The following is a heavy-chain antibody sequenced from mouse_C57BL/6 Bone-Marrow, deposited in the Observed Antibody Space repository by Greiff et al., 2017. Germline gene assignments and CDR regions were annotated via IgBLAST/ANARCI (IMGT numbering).Heavy chain of an antibody. CDR3: ARPPSYYYGSSPYYFDY. CDR2: IHPNSGST. D-gene: IGHD1-1*01. Sequence: QVQLQQSGAELVKPGASVKLSCKASGYTFTSYWMHWVKQRPGQGLEWIGMIHPNSGSTNYNEKFKSKATLTVDKSSSTAYMQLSSLTSEDSAVYYCARPPSYYYGSSPYYFDYWGQGTTLTVSS. V-gene: IGHV1-64*01. J-gene: IGHJ2*01. CDR1: GYTFTSYW.